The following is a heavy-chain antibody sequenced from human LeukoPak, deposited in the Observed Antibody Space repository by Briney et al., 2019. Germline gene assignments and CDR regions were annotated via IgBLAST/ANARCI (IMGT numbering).Heavy chain of an antibody. J-gene: IGHJ5*02. CDR1: GGPITTYY. V-gene: IGHV4-4*07. Sequence: SETLSLACTVSGGPITTYYLSWIRQSAGMGLEWIGRISGSGVITYNPSLKSRVILSLDTSNNHFSLKLISVTAADTAVYYCARDSGTTGEVKFDPWGQGMLVTVSS. CDR3: ARDSGTTGEVKFDP. CDR2: ISGSGVI. D-gene: IGHD3-10*01.